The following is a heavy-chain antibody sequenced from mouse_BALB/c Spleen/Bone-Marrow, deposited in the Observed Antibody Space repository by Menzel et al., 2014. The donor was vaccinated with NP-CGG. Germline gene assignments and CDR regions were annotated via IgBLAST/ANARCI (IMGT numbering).Heavy chain of an antibody. CDR2: IRLTSNNYAT. CDR1: GFTFRNYW. Sequence: EVKVEESGGGLVQPGGSMKLSCVASGFTFRNYWMNGVRQSPEKGLEWFAEIRLTSNNYATHYAASVKGRFTISRDDSKSSVCLQRSAVRAEGTGIYCCAGGGGGYAMDHWGQGGSVTVSS. CDR3: AGGGGGYAMDH. V-gene: IGHV6-6*02. J-gene: IGHJ4*01.